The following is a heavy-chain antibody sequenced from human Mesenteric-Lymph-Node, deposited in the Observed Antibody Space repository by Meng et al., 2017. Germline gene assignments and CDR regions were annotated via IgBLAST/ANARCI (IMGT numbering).Heavy chain of an antibody. CDR1: GDSVSSNSAA. CDR2: TYYRSKWYN. J-gene: IGHJ4*02. V-gene: IGHV6-1*01. CDR3: ARASSDYYDSSGYYYYFDY. D-gene: IGHD3-22*01. Sequence: SETLSLTCAISGDSVSSNSAAWNWIRQSPSRGLEWLGRTYYRSKWYNDYAVSVKSRITINPDTSKNQFSLKLSSVTAADTAVYYCARASSDYYDSSGYYYYFDYWGQGTLVTVSS.